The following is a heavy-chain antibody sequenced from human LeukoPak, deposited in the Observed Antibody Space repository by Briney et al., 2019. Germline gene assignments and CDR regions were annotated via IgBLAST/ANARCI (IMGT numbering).Heavy chain of an antibody. CDR2: ISERGGST. CDR3: AKRGVVIRGLLVIGYHQEAYHYDF. J-gene: IGHJ4*02. Sequence: GGSLRLSCAVSGISLSNYAMTWVRQAPGKGLEWVSYISERGGSTTYADSVKGRFTISRDTSLNTLYLQMNNLRAEDTAVYFCAKRGVVIRGLLVIGYHQEAYHYDFWGQGVLVTVSS. V-gene: IGHV3-23*01. CDR1: GISLSNYA. D-gene: IGHD3-10*01.